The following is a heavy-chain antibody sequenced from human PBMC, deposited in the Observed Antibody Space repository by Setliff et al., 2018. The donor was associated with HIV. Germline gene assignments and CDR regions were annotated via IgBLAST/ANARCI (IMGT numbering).Heavy chain of an antibody. CDR3: AHSFYLVQRGIVVVIKGSPTFDY. Sequence: SGPTLVNPTQTLTLTCTFSGFSLSTSGVGVGWICQPPGKALEWLALIYWNDDKRYSPSLKSRLTITKDTSKNQVVLTMTNMDPVDTATYYCAHSFYLVQRGIVVVIKGSPTFDYWGQGTLVTVSS. D-gene: IGHD3-22*01. CDR2: IYWNDDK. J-gene: IGHJ4*02. CDR1: GFSLSTSGVG. V-gene: IGHV2-5*01.